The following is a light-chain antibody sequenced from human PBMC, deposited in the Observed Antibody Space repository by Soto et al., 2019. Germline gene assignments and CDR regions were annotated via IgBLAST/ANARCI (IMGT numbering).Light chain of an antibody. CDR2: LGS. J-gene: IGKJ1*01. CDR3: MQALQTPPT. Sequence: VLTQSPLSLPVPPENPASISSRLIRTLLHPKESTSLVWYLQKPGQSPQLLIYLGSSRASGVPARFSGSGSGTDFTLKISRVEADDVGVYYCMQALQTPPTFGQGTTVEIK. CDR1: RTLLHPKESTS. V-gene: IGKV2-28*01.